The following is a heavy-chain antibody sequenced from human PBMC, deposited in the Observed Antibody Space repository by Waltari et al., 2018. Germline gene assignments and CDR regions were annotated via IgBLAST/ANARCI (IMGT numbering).Heavy chain of an antibody. J-gene: IGHJ5*02. CDR2: SNAGNGNT. CDR3: ARDFGPTSSWPPFGP. D-gene: IGHD6-13*01. V-gene: IGHV1-3*01. Sequence: QVQLVQSGAEVKKHGASVKVSCKASGYTFTSYAMHWVGQAPGQRLEGMGWSNAGNGNTKYSHKCQGRVTITRDTSGSTAYMELSSLISEDTAVYYCARDFGPTSSWPPFGPWGQGTLVTVS. CDR1: GYTFTSYA.